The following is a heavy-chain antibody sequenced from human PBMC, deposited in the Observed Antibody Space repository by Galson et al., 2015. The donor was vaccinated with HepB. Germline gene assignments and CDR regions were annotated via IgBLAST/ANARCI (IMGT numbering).Heavy chain of an antibody. Sequence: SLRLSCAASGFTFSSYGMHWVRQAPGKGLEWVAFIRYDGSNKYYADSVKGRFTISTDNSKNTLYLQMNSLRAEDTAVYYCAKDNGMLPENWEPYYFDYWGQGTLVTVSS. CDR2: IRYDGSNK. V-gene: IGHV3-30*02. D-gene: IGHD7-27*01. CDR3: AKDNGMLPENWEPYYFDY. CDR1: GFTFSSYG. J-gene: IGHJ4*02.